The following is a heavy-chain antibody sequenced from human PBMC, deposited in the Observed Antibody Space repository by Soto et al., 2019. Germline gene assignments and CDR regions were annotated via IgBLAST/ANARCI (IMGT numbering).Heavy chain of an antibody. J-gene: IGHJ4*02. CDR3: ARGRGWRDY. D-gene: IGHD6-19*01. CDR1: GYTFTNYD. V-gene: IGHV1-8*01. CDR2: MDPNSGNT. Sequence: QVQLVQSGAEGKKPGASVKVSCKASGYTFTNYDINWVRQAPGQGLEWMGWMDPNSGNTDYAQKFQGRVTITRSTSISTAYLELSSLSSEDTAVYYCARGRGWRDYWGQGTLVTVSS.